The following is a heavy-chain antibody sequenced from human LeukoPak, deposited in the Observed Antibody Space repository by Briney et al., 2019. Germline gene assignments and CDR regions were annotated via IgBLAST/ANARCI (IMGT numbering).Heavy chain of an antibody. Sequence: SETLSLTCAVYGGSFSGYYWSWIRQPPGKGLEWIGEINHSGSTNYNPSLKSRVTISVDTSKNQFSLKLSSVTAADTAVYYCARGSSRGEDNWFDPWGQGTLVTVSS. J-gene: IGHJ5*02. CDR3: ARGSSRGEDNWFDP. CDR1: GGSFSGYY. CDR2: INHSGST. D-gene: IGHD6-13*01. V-gene: IGHV4-34*01.